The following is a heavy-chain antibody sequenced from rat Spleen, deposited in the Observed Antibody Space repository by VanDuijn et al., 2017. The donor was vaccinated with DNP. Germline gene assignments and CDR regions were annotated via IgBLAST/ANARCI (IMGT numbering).Heavy chain of an antibody. J-gene: IGHJ3*01. D-gene: IGHD1-11*01. CDR2: ISYEGSST. CDR1: GFTFSDYN. Sequence: EVQLVESGGGLVQPGRSLKLSCAASGFTFSDYNMAWVRQVPGKGLEWVATISYEGSSTYYRDSVKGRFTISRDNAKSTQYLQMDSLRSEDTATYYCATGVHRGYEDWFAYWGQGTLVTVSS. CDR3: ATGVHRGYEDWFAY. V-gene: IGHV5-7*01.